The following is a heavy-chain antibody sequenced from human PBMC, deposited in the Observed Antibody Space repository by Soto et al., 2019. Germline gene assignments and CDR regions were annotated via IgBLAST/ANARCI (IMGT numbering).Heavy chain of an antibody. V-gene: IGHV1-24*01. CDR1: GYTLTELS. CDR2: FDPEDGET. CDR3: ATDPGYSSGWYYAFDI. Sequence: ASVKVSFKVSGYTLTELSMHWVRQAPGKGLEWMGGFDPEDGETIYAQKFQGRVTMTEDTSTDTAYMELSSLRSEDTAVYYCATDPGYSSGWYYAFDIWGQGTMVTVSS. D-gene: IGHD6-19*01. J-gene: IGHJ3*02.